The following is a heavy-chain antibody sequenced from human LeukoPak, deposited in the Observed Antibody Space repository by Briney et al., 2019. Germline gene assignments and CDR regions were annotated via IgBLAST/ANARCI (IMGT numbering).Heavy chain of an antibody. V-gene: IGHV4-34*01. J-gene: IGHJ4*02. CDR3: ARDARFGELVDY. CDR1: GGSFSGYY. Sequence: SETLSLTCAVYGGSFSGYYWSWIRQLPGKGPEWIGEINSSGSINYNPSLKSRVTISVDMSKNQFSLKLTSVTAADTAMYYCARDARFGELVDYWGRGTLVTVSS. D-gene: IGHD3-10*01. CDR2: INSSGSI.